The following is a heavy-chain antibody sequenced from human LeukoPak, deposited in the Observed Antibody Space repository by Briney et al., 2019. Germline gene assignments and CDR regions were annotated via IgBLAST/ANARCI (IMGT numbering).Heavy chain of an antibody. V-gene: IGHV3-7*03. CDR2: IKQDGSEK. Sequence: PGGSLGLSCAASGFTFSSYWMSWVRQAPGKGLEWVANIKQDGSEKYYVDSVKGRFTISRDNAKNSLYLQMNSLRAEDTAVYYCARDIAAAGPVFDYWGQGTLVTVSS. CDR1: GFTFSSYW. CDR3: ARDIAAAGPVFDY. J-gene: IGHJ4*02. D-gene: IGHD6-13*01.